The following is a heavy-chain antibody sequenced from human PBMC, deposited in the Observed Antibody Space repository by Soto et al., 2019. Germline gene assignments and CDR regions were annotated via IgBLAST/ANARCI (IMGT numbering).Heavy chain of an antibody. D-gene: IGHD6-13*01. V-gene: IGHV4-59*08. CDR3: GRAHRDLQQLVHYYYSMDV. J-gene: IGHJ6*02. CDR2: IYYSGST. CDR1: GGSISSYY. Sequence: SETLSLTCTVSGGSISSYYWSWIRQPPGKGLEWIGYIYYSGSTNHNPSLKSRVTISVDTSKNQFSLKLTSVTAADTAVYYCGRAHRDLQQLVHYYYSMDVWGQGTTVTVSS.